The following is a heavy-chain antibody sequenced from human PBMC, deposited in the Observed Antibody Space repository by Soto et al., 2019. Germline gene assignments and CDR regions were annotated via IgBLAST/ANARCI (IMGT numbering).Heavy chain of an antibody. CDR2: IYHSGST. V-gene: IGHV4-4*02. CDR1: GGSISSSNW. CDR3: ARDVSINGMDV. Sequence: QVQLQESGPGLVKPSGTLSLTCAVSGGSISSSNWWSWVRQPPGKGLEWIGEIYHSGSTNYNPSLKSRVNRSVDKSKKQVSLKLSSVTGADTAVYYCARDVSINGMDVWGQGTTVTVSS. J-gene: IGHJ6*02.